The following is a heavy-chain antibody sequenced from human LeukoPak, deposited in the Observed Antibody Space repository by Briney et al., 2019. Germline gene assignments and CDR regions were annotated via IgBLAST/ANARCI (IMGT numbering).Heavy chain of an antibody. CDR3: ARVPPRRYCSSTSCYLHLVAYYYYGMDV. Sequence: PSETLSLTCAVYGESFSGYYWSWIRQPPGKGLEGMGDINHSGSTNYNQSLKSRVTISVDPSKNQFSLQLSSVTAADTAVYYCARVPPRRYCSSTSCYLHLVAYYYYGMDVWGQGTTVTVSS. D-gene: IGHD2-2*01. V-gene: IGHV4-34*01. CDR2: INHSGST. CDR1: GESFSGYY. J-gene: IGHJ6*02.